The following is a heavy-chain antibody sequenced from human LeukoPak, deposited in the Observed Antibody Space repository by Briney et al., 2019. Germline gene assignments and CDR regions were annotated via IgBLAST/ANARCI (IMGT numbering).Heavy chain of an antibody. V-gene: IGHV3-23*01. D-gene: IGHD1-20*01. CDR1: GFTFSSYA. J-gene: IGHJ4*02. CDR2: ISGSGYTT. CDR3: AKDAYNWKYYFDC. Sequence: GSPRLSCAASGFTFSSYAMSWVRQAPGKGREWVSSISGSGYTTYYLDSVKGRFTTSRDNSKNTLYLQMNNLRAEDTALYYCAKDAYNWKYYFDCWGQGTLVTVSS.